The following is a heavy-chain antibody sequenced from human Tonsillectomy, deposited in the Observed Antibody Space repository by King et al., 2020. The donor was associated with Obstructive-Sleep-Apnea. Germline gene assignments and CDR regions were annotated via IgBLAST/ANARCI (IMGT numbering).Heavy chain of an antibody. CDR3: AKDHGEDIVVVLADNWGNWFDP. J-gene: IGHJ5*02. V-gene: IGHV3-30*18. CDR2: ISYDGSNK. Sequence: VQLVESGGGVVQPGRSLRLSCAASGFTFSSYGMHGVRPAPGKGRGWGAVISYDGSNKYYADSVNGRLTISTDNSKNPLYLQMSSLRAADTAIYYCAKDHGEDIVVVLADNWGNWFDPWGQGTLVTVSS. CDR1: GFTFSSYG. D-gene: IGHD2-15*01.